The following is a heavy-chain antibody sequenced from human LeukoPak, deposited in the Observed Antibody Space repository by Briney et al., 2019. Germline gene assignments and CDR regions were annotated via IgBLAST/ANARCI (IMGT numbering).Heavy chain of an antibody. CDR1: GGSFSGYY. CDR3: ARGRRGVKPFDY. Sequence: NPSETLSLTCAVYGGSFSGYYWSWIRQPPGKGLEWIGEINHSGSTNYNPSLKSRVTISVDTSKNQFSLKLSSVTAADTAVYYWARGRRGVKPFDYWGQGTLVTVSS. CDR2: INHSGST. D-gene: IGHD2-21*01. V-gene: IGHV4-34*01. J-gene: IGHJ4*02.